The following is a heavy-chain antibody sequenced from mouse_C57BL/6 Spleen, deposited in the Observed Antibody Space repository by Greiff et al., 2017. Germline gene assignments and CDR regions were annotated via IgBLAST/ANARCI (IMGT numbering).Heavy chain of an antibody. V-gene: IGHV7-3*01. Sequence: EVQLVESGGGLVQPGGSLSLSCAASGFTFTDYYMSWVRQPPGKALEWLGFIRNKANGYTTEYSASVKGRFTISRDNSQSILYLQMNALRAEDSATYYCARSLYYYDSSPFAYWGQGTLVTVSA. CDR1: GFTFTDYY. J-gene: IGHJ3*01. CDR3: ARSLYYYDSSPFAY. D-gene: IGHD1-1*01. CDR2: IRNKANGYTT.